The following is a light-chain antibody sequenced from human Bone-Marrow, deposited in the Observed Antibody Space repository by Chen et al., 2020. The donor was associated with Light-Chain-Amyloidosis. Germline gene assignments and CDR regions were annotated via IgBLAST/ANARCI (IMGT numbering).Light chain of an antibody. CDR1: NIGSTS. J-gene: IGLJ3*02. V-gene: IGLV3-21*02. CDR2: DDS. Sequence: SYVLTQPSSVSVAPGQTATIACGGNNIGSTSVHWYQQTPGQAPLLVVYDDSDRPSGIPARGSGWSSGNRARLTLSRVDAGDEAGWDGHVWERSRGRPVVGGGTKLADL. CDR3: HVWERSRGRPV.